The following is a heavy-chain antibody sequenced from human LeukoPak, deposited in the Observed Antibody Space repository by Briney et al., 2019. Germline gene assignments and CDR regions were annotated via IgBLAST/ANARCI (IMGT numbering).Heavy chain of an antibody. CDR2: ISGSGGST. V-gene: IGHV3-23*01. D-gene: IGHD2-15*01. CDR1: GFTFSSYA. Sequence: GGPLRLSCAASGFTFSSYAMSWVRQAPGKGLEWVSAISGSGGSTYYADSVKGRFTISRDNSKNTLYLQMNSLRAKDTAVYYCAKDLGYCSGGSCNMGKYGMDVWGQGTTVTVSS. CDR3: AKDLGYCSGGSCNMGKYGMDV. J-gene: IGHJ6*02.